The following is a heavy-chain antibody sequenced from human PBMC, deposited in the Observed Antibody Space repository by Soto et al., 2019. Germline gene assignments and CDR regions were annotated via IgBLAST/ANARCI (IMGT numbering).Heavy chain of an antibody. CDR3: AKNKERELPRIIDY. J-gene: IGHJ4*02. V-gene: IGHV3-23*01. Sequence: EVQVIESGGGLVQPGGSLRLSCETSGFTFGNFAMSWVRQAPGRGLEWVSGMSSASSTTYYGDSVKGRFTISRDTSKNTLYLQMNSLRAEDTAVYYCAKNKERELPRIIDYWGQGTLVTVSS. CDR1: GFTFGNFA. D-gene: IGHD1-7*01. CDR2: MSSASSTT.